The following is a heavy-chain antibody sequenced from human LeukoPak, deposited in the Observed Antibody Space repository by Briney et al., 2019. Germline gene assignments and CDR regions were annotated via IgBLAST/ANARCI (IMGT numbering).Heavy chain of an antibody. D-gene: IGHD2-2*01. CDR2: IYSSGST. J-gene: IGHJ6*02. Sequence: SQTLSLTCTVSGGSISSGGYYWSWIRQPAGKGLEWIGRIYSSGSTNYNPSLKSRVTMSVDTSRNQFSLNLSSVTAADTAVYYCARVCSSSNCYNSYYGLDVWGQGTTVTVSS. V-gene: IGHV4-61*02. CDR3: ARVCSSSNCYNSYYGLDV. CDR1: GGSISSGGYY.